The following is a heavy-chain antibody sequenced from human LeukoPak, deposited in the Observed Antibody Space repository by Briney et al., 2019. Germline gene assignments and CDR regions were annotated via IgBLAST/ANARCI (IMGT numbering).Heavy chain of an antibody. CDR1: GGSISSGSYY. D-gene: IGHD3-22*01. CDR2: IYTSGST. J-gene: IGHJ5*02. CDR3: ARAVITMIVPSGDWFDP. Sequence: SSQTLSLTCTVSGGSISSGSYYWSWIRQPAGKGLEWIGRIYTSGSTNYNPSLKSRVTISVDTSKNQFSLKLSSVTAADTAVYYCARAVITMIVPSGDWFDPWGQGTLVTVSS. V-gene: IGHV4-61*02.